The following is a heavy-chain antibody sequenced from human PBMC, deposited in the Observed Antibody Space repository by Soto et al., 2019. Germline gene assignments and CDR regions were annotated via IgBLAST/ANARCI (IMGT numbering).Heavy chain of an antibody. CDR1: GGSVSNKTYY. J-gene: IGHJ4*02. D-gene: IGHD4-17*01. CDR2: VYHSGTT. V-gene: IGHV4-61*01. Sequence: LTCSVSGGSVSNKTYYWSWIRQPPGKRLEWIGYVYHSGTTNYNPSLKSRVTISVDLSKNQFSLRLSSVTTADTALYYCARTTAVPNTLRSRYFFDYWGQGTLVTVSS. CDR3: ARTTAVPNTLRSRYFFDY.